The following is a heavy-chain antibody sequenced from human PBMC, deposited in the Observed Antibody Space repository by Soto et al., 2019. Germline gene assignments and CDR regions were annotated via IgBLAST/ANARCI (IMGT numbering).Heavy chain of an antibody. CDR3: TRDDSGYDPNWFDP. V-gene: IGHV3-49*03. CDR2: IRSKAYGGTT. CDR1: GFTFGDYA. Sequence: GGSLRLSCTASGFTFGDYAMSWFRQAPGKGLEWVGFIRSKAYGGTTEYAASVKGRFTISRDDSKSIAYLQMNSLKTEDTAVYYCTRDDSGYDPNWFDPWGQGTLVTVSS. D-gene: IGHD5-12*01. J-gene: IGHJ5*02.